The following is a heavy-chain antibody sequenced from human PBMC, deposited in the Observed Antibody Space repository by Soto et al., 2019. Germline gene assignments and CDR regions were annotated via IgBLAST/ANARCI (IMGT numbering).Heavy chain of an antibody. J-gene: IGHJ6*02. CDR3: AKMRGAYYGMDV. CDR1: GFTFSSYA. D-gene: IGHD3-16*01. V-gene: IGHV3-23*01. Sequence: EVQLLESGGGLVQSGGSLRLSCAASGFTFSSYAMSWVRQAPGKGLEWVSGISGSGSSAYYADSVKGRFTISRDNSKNTLYLQMNRLRAEDTAIYYCAKMRGAYYGMDVWGQGTTVTVSS. CDR2: ISGSGSSA.